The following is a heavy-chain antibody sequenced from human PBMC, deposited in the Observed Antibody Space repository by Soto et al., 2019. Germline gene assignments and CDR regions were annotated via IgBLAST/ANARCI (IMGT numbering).Heavy chain of an antibody. CDR2: MFYSETLLYSGST. Sequence: SETLSLTCTVSGGSISSSGYYWGWIRQPPGKGLEWIGTMFYSETLLYSGSTFYNPSLKSRITISIDTSKNQFSLKLSSVTAADTALYYCARHVNYQPFRLGEMAVWGQGTLVTVSS. CDR1: GGSISSSGYY. D-gene: IGHD3-16*01. J-gene: IGHJ4*02. CDR3: ARHVNYQPFRLGEMAV. V-gene: IGHV4-39*01.